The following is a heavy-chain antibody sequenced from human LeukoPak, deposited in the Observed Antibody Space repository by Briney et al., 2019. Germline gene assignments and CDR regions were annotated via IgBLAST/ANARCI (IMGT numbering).Heavy chain of an antibody. CDR1: GFTFDDYA. D-gene: IGHD3-10*01. V-gene: IGHV3-9*01. J-gene: IGHJ4*02. Sequence: GGSLRLSCAASGFTFDDYAMPWVRQAPGKGLEWVSGISWNSGSIGYADSVKGRFTISRDNAKNSLYLQMNSLRAEDTALYYCAKDLNYYGSGSYYNALDYWGQGTLVTVSS. CDR3: AKDLNYYGSGSYYNALDY. CDR2: ISWNSGSI.